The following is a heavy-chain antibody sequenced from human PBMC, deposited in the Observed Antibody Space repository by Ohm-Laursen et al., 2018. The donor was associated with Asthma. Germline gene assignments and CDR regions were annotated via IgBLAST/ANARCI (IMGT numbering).Heavy chain of an antibody. CDR3: ARIGPRDYFFDS. J-gene: IGHJ4*02. Sequence: TQTLTLTCTFSGFSLSTSGVGVGWIRQPPGKALEWLALIYWDDDKRYSPSLKSRLTITKDTSKNQVVLIMADMAPADTATYFCARIGPRDYFFDSWGQGTLVTVSS. CDR2: IYWDDDK. D-gene: IGHD2-15*01. CDR1: GFSLSTSGVG. V-gene: IGHV2-5*02.